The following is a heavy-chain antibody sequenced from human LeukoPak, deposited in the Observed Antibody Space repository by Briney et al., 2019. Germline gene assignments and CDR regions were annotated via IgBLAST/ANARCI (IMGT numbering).Heavy chain of an antibody. CDR3: ARGLSLVGATNGY. D-gene: IGHD1-26*01. V-gene: IGHV4-34*01. Sequence: PSETLSLTCAVYGGSFSGYYWSWIRQPPGKGLEWIGEINHSGSTNYNPSLKSRVTISVDTSKNQFSLKLSSVTAADTAVYYCARGLSLVGATNGYWGQGTLVTVSS. CDR2: INHSGST. CDR1: GGSFSGYY. J-gene: IGHJ4*02.